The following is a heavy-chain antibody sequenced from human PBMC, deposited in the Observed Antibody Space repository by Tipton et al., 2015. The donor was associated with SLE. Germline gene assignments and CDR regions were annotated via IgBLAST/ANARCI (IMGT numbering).Heavy chain of an antibody. Sequence: TLSLTCTVSGYSISSGYYWSWIRQPPGKGLEWIGYIYYSGSTNYNPSLKSRVTISVDTSKNQFSLKLSSVTAADTAVYYCARVGAFIAAAGPFDYWGQGTLVTVSS. CDR1: GYSISSGYY. CDR3: ARVGAFIAAAGPFDY. J-gene: IGHJ4*02. V-gene: IGHV4-38-2*02. CDR2: IYYSGST. D-gene: IGHD6-13*01.